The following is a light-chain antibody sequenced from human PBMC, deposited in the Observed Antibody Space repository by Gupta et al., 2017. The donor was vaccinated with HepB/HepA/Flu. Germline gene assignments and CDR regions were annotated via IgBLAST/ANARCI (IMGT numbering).Light chain of an antibody. CDR2: KAS. CDR1: QSISSW. Sequence: DIQMTQSPSTLSASAGDRVTITCRASQSISSWLAWYQQKPGKSPKLLIYKASSLESGVPSRFSGSGSGTEFTLTISSLQPDDFATYYCQQDNSYLWTFGQGTKVEIK. V-gene: IGKV1-5*03. CDR3: QQDNSYLWT. J-gene: IGKJ1*01.